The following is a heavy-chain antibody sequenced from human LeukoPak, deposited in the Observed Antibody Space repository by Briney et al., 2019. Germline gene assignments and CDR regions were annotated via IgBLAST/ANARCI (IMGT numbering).Heavy chain of an antibody. J-gene: IGHJ4*02. CDR3: AVSPHRSGGSCYSGW. CDR2: ISSTGSTK. CDR1: GFTFSSYE. D-gene: IGHD2-15*01. Sequence: GGSLRLSCAASGFTFSSYEMNWVRQAPGKGLEWVSYISSTGSTKYYADSVRGRFTISRDNAKNSLYLQMSSLRAEDTAVYYCAVSPHRSGGSCYSGWWGQGTLVTVSS. V-gene: IGHV3-48*03.